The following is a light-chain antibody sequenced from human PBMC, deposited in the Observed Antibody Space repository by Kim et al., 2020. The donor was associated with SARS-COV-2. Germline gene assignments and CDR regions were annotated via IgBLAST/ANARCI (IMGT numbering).Light chain of an antibody. Sequence: SSELTQDPAVSVALGQTVRLTCQGDSLRSYYATWYQQRPGQAPVLVLYGKYNRPSGIPDRFSGSTSGNTASLTITGPQAEDEADYYCNSRDSSGDHVVFGGGTKLTVL. CDR2: GKY. V-gene: IGLV3-19*01. J-gene: IGLJ3*02. CDR3: NSRDSSGDHVV. CDR1: SLRSYY.